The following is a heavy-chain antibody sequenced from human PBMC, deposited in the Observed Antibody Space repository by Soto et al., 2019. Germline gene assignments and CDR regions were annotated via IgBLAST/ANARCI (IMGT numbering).Heavy chain of an antibody. CDR1: GGTFSSYA. V-gene: IGHV1-69*12. J-gene: IGHJ6*02. CDR2: IIPIFGTA. CDR3: ARSGDYFRLDYYGMDV. Sequence: QVQLVQSGAEVKKPGSSVKVSCKASGGTFSSYAISWVRQAPGQGLEWMGGIIPIFGTASYAQKYQGRVTMTADEYTSTAYMELSSLRSEDTAVYYCARSGDYFRLDYYGMDVWGQGTTVTV. D-gene: IGHD4-17*01.